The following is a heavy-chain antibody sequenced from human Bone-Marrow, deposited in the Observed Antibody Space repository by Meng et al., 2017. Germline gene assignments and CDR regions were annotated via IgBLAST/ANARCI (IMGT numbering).Heavy chain of an antibody. CDR3: ARDLRDSSSRYVRDPYYFDY. CDR1: GGSISSSSYY. D-gene: IGHD6-13*01. J-gene: IGHJ4*02. Sequence: GPLRLSCTVPGGSISSSSYYGGWIRQPPGRGLEWIGSIYYSGSTAYKPSLKSRVTISVDTSKNQFSLKLSSVTAADTAVYYCARDLRDSSSRYVRDPYYFDYWGQGTLVTVSS. V-gene: IGHV4-39*07. CDR2: IYYSGST.